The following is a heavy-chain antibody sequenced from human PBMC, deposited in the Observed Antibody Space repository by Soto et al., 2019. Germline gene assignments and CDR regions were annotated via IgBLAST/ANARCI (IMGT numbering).Heavy chain of an antibody. CDR1: GGSVSSGSYY. CDR3: AREGRGYSGYEVVSWYDP. D-gene: IGHD5-12*01. Sequence: SETLSLTCTVSGGSVSSGSYYWSWIRQPPGKGLEWIGYIYYSGSTNYNPSLKSRVTISVDTSKNQFSLKLSSVTAADTAVYYCAREGRGYSGYEVVSWYDPWGQGTLVTVSS. V-gene: IGHV4-61*01. J-gene: IGHJ5*02. CDR2: IYYSGST.